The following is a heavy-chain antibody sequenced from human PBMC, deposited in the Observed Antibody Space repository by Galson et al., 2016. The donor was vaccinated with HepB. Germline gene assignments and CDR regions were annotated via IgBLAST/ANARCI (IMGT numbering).Heavy chain of an antibody. D-gene: IGHD1-26*01. Sequence: PALVKPTQTLTLTCTVSGFSLSNIRMGVSWIRQPPGKALEWLAHIFSNDEKLYSTTLKSSISISKDTSKSQVVLTMTNVDPVDTATYYCARSISGNYGPMFDYWGQGTLVTVSS. V-gene: IGHV2-26*01. J-gene: IGHJ4*02. CDR2: IFSNDEK. CDR3: ARSISGNYGPMFDY. CDR1: GFSLSNIRMG.